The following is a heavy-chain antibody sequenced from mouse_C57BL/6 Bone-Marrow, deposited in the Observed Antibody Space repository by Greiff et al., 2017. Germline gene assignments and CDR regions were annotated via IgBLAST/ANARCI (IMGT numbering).Heavy chain of an antibody. CDR2: IDPNSGGT. Sequence: VQLQQPGAELVKPGASVKLSCKASGYTFTSYWMHWVKQRPGRGLEWIGRIDPNSGGTKYNEKFKSKATLTVDKPSSTAYMQLSSLTSEDSAVYYCATYYSNFYYYAMDYWGQGTSVTVSS. J-gene: IGHJ4*01. CDR3: ATYYSNFYYYAMDY. V-gene: IGHV1-72*01. CDR1: GYTFTSYW. D-gene: IGHD2-5*01.